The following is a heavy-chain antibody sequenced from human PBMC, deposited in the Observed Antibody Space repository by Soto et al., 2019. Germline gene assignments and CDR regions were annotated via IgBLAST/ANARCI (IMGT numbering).Heavy chain of an antibody. CDR2: IYYSGST. D-gene: IGHD2-21*02. J-gene: IGHJ6*02. V-gene: IGHV4-31*03. CDR3: ARTEHIVVVTATRRYYYYGMDV. CDR1: GGSISSGGYY. Sequence: SETLSLTCTVSGGSISSGGYYWSWIRQHPGKGLEWIGYIYYSGSTYYNPSLKSRVTISVDTSKNQFSLKLSSVTAADTAVYYCARTEHIVVVTATRRYYYYGMDVWGQGTRVTVSS.